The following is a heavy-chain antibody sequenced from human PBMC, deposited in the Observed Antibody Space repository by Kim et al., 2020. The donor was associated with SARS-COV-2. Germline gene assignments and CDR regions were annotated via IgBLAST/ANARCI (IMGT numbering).Heavy chain of an antibody. J-gene: IGHJ6*02. D-gene: IGHD6-13*01. Sequence: GGSLRLSCAASGFTFSSYGMHWVRQAPGKGLEWVAVIWYDGSNKYYADSVKGRFTISRDNSKNTLYLQMNSLRAEDTAVYYCARDGSIAAAGRFYYYYYGMDVWGQGTTVTVSS. CDR1: GFTFSSYG. V-gene: IGHV3-33*01. CDR2: IWYDGSNK. CDR3: ARDGSIAAAGRFYYYYYGMDV.